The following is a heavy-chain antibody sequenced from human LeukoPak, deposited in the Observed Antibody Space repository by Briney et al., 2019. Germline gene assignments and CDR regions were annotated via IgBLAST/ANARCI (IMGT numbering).Heavy chain of an antibody. J-gene: IGHJ4*02. CDR3: ATLSRYSSGWLFGY. CDR1: GYTLTELS. V-gene: IGHV1-24*01. Sequence: ASVKVSFKVSGYTLTELSMHWVRQAPGKGLEWMGGFDPEDGETIYAQKFQGRVTMTEDTSTDTAYMELSSLRSEDTAVYYCATLSRYSSGWLFGYWGQGTLVTVSS. D-gene: IGHD6-19*01. CDR2: FDPEDGET.